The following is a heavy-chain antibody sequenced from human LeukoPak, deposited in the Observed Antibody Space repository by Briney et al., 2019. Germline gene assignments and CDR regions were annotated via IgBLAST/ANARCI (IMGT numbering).Heavy chain of an antibody. CDR2: IKRKTEGVTT. J-gene: IGHJ4*02. V-gene: IGHV3-15*01. Sequence: VGSLRLSCAASGFNFNNAWMNWVRQAPGKGLEWVGRIKRKTEGVTTDYPAPVKGRFTISRDDSKATLYLQMNSLKTEDTAVYYCTSRVATTNDHWGQGTLVTVSS. D-gene: IGHD2-21*02. CDR1: GFNFNNAW. CDR3: TSRVATTNDH.